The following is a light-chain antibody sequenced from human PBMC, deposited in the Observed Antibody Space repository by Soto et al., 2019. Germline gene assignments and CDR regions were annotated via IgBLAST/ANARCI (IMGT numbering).Light chain of an antibody. CDR2: DNN. V-gene: IGLV1-51*01. Sequence: QTVLTQPPSVSAAPGQKVTISCSGSSSNMGNNHVSWYQQPPGTAPKLLIYDNNKRPSGIPDRFSGSKSGTSATLGITGLQTGDEADYYCATWDGKVFGTGTKVTVL. J-gene: IGLJ1*01. CDR3: ATWDGKV. CDR1: SSNMGNNH.